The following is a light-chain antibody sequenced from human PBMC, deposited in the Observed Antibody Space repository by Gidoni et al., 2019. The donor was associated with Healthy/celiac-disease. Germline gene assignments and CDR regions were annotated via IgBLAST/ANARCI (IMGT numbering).Light chain of an antibody. CDR3: QAWDSSHNYV. J-gene: IGLJ1*01. CDR1: KLGDKY. CDR2: QDS. V-gene: IGLV3-1*01. Sequence: SYELTQPPSVSVSPGQTASITCSGDKLGDKYACWYQQKPGQYPVLVIYQDSKRPSGIPERFSGSNSGNTATLTISGTQAMDEADYYCQAWDSSHNYVFGTGTKVTV.